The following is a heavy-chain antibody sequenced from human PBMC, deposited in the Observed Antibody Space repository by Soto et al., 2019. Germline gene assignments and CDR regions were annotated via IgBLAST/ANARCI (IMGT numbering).Heavy chain of an antibody. D-gene: IGHD4-17*01. CDR1: GGSISSSGYY. Sequence: QLQLQESAPGLVKPSETLSLTCTVSGGSISSSGYYWGWIRQPPGKGLEWIGNIYYSGSTYYNPSLNSRVTISVDTSKNQFSLKLSSVTAADTAVYYCARQGTTVTSKVDYWGQGTLVTISS. V-gene: IGHV4-39*01. CDR3: ARQGTTVTSKVDY. CDR2: IYYSGST. J-gene: IGHJ4*02.